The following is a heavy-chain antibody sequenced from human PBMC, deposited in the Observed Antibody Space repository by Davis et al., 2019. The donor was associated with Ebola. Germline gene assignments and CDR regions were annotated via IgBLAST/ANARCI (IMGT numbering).Heavy chain of an antibody. J-gene: IGHJ4*02. D-gene: IGHD3-10*01. CDR3: AKSSPHGSGSYPDY. Sequence: GGSLRLSCAASGFTFSSYSMNWVRQAPGKGLEWVSSISSSSYYIYYADSLKGRFTISRDNAKNTLYLQMNSLRAEDTAVYYCAKSSPHGSGSYPDYWGQRTLVTVSS. CDR1: GFTFSSYS. CDR2: ISSSSYYI. V-gene: IGHV3-21*01.